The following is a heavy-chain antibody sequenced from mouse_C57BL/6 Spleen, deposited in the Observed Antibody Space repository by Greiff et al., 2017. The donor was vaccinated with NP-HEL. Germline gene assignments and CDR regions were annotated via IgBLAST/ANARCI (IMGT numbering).Heavy chain of an antibody. CDR1: GYTFTSYW. Sequence: VQLQQPGAELVMPGASVKLSCKASGYTFTSYWMHWVKQRPGQGLEWIGEIDPSDSYTNYNQKFKGKSTLTVDKSSSTAYMQLSSLTSEDSAVYYCARYGGKGYFDDWGQGTTLTVSS. CDR3: ARYGGKGYFDD. J-gene: IGHJ2*01. V-gene: IGHV1-69*01. D-gene: IGHD1-1*02. CDR2: IDPSDSYT.